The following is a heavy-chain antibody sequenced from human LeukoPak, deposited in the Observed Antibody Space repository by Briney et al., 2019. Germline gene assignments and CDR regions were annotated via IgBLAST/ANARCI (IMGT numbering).Heavy chain of an antibody. CDR2: ISGSGDRT. V-gene: IGHV3-23*01. Sequence: GGSLRLSCAASGFTFSSYAMNWVRQAPGKGLECVSTISGSGDRTYYADSVKGRFTIFRDNSKNTVFLQMDSLRAEDTAVYYCAQGGYPGVVITVWGQGTTVTVS. D-gene: IGHD3-3*01. J-gene: IGHJ6*02. CDR1: GFTFSSYA. CDR3: AQGGYPGVVITV.